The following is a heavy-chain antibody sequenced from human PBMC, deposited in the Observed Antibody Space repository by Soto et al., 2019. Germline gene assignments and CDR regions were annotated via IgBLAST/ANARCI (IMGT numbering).Heavy chain of an antibody. CDR2: IVPLSGTA. D-gene: IGHD2-15*01. CDR1: RNTFNIFA. V-gene: IGHV1-69*05. J-gene: IGHJ1*01. CDR3: ASGVAEDRFEF. Sequence: QVQLVQSGAEVRKPGSSVKVSCQASRNTFNIFAFSWVRKAPGQGLQFVGGIVPLSGTAKSGQEFQDRVTLTTGEYTRTIYMELRTLQSDDTAIFFCASGVAEDRFEFWGQGTLVTVSS.